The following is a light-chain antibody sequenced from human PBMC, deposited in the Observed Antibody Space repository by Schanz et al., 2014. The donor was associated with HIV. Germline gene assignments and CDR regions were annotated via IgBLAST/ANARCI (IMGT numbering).Light chain of an antibody. CDR2: GAS. CDR3: HLYGRS. CDR1: QSVSTY. V-gene: IGKV3-20*01. Sequence: EIVLTQSPVTLSLSPGERATLSCRASQSVSTYLAWYQQKPGQSPRLLIYGASKRATGIPDRFSGSASGTDFTLTISRLEPEDFAVYYCHLYGRSFGPGTKVDIK. J-gene: IGKJ3*01.